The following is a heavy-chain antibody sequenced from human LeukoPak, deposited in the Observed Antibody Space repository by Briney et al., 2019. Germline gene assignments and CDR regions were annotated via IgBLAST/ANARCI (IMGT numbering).Heavy chain of an antibody. CDR2: ISSSSTI. D-gene: IGHD6-6*01. J-gene: IGHJ4*02. CDR1: GFTFSSYS. V-gene: IGHV3-48*01. Sequence: PGGSRRLACAAAGFTFSSYSMKWVRQAPGKGLEWVSYISSSSTIYYCDSVKGRCTISRENAKDSLYLQMNSLRAEDTAVYYCARVQKIKRWGSSSSPFDYWGQGTLVTVSS. CDR3: ARVQKIKRWGSSSSPFDY.